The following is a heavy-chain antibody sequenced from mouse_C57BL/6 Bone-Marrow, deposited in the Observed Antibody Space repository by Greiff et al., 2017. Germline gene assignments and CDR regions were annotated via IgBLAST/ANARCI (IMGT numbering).Heavy chain of an antibody. D-gene: IGHD6-1*01. Sequence: QVLLQQSGAELARPGASVKLSCKASGYTFTSYGISWVKQRTGQGLEWIGEIYPRSGNTYYNEKFKGKATLTADKSSSTAYMELRSLTSEDSAVYFCAPLGGLAWFAYWGQGTLVTVSA. V-gene: IGHV1-81*01. CDR2: IYPRSGNT. J-gene: IGHJ3*01. CDR3: APLGGLAWFAY. CDR1: GYTFTSYG.